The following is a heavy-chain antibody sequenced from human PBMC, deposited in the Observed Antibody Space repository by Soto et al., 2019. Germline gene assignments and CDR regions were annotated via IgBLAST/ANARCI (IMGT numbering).Heavy chain of an antibody. V-gene: IGHV3-74*01. Sequence: GGSLRLSCAASGFTSSNYWMHWVRQAPGKGLVWVSRIKSDGSSTSYADSVKGRFTISRDNAKNTLDLQMHGLRAEDMAVYYCARSVRSGSFPYYYNAMDVWGQWTTVTVSS. CDR3: ARSVRSGSFPYYYNAMDV. CDR2: IKSDGSST. D-gene: IGHD3-10*01. CDR1: GFTSSNYW. J-gene: IGHJ6*02.